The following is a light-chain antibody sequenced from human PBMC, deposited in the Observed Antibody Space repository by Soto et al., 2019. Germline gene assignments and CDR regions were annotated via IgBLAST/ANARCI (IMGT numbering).Light chain of an antibody. CDR2: GAS. CDR3: QQYGSSRWT. J-gene: IGKJ1*01. CDR1: QSVSSIY. Sequence: EIVLTQSPGTLSLSPGERATLSCRASQSVSSIYLAWYQQKPGQAPRLLIYGASSRATGIPDRFSVSGSGTDFTLTISRLEPEDFAVYYCQQYGSSRWTFGQGTKVDI. V-gene: IGKV3-20*01.